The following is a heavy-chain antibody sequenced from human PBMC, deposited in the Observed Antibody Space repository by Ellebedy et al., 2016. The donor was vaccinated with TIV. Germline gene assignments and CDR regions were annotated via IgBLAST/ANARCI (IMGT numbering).Heavy chain of an antibody. Sequence: GESLKISCAASGFTFSDYYMSWIRQAPGKGLEWVSYINSGSTIFYADSVKGRFTISRDNAKNSLYLQLNSLRAEDAALYYCARTSTMTTFGASDFWGQGTMVTVSS. CDR2: INSGSTI. J-gene: IGHJ3*01. CDR3: ARTSTMTTFGASDF. CDR1: GFTFSDYY. D-gene: IGHD3-16*01. V-gene: IGHV3-11*01.